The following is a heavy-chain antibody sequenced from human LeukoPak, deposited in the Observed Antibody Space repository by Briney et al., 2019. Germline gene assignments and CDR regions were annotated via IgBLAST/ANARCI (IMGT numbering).Heavy chain of an antibody. CDR2: ISSGSGTI. Sequence: GGSLILSCAASGFTLSAYSMNWVRQTPEKGLEWLSFISSGSGTIYYADSVEGRFTISRDNSRDTLFLQMNSLRAEDTALYYCTRDPNGDYVGAFDMWGPGTMVTVSS. D-gene: IGHD4-17*01. V-gene: IGHV3-48*04. J-gene: IGHJ3*02. CDR1: GFTLSAYS. CDR3: TRDPNGDYVGAFDM.